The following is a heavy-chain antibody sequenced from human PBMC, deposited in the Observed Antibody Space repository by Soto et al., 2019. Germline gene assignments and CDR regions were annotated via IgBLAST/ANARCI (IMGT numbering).Heavy chain of an antibody. CDR2: IFSNDEK. CDR1: GFSLSNARMG. J-gene: IGHJ5*02. Sequence: QVTLKESGPVLVKPTEPLTLTCTVSGFSLSNARMGVSWIRQPPGKALEWLAHIFSNDEKSYSTSLKSRLTISKDTSKSQVVLTMTNMDPVDTATYYCARSYSSSWYNNWFDPWGQGTLVTVSS. V-gene: IGHV2-26*01. D-gene: IGHD6-13*01. CDR3: ARSYSSSWYNNWFDP.